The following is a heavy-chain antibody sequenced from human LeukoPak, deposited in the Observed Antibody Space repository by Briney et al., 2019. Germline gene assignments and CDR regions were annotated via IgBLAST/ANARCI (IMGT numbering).Heavy chain of an antibody. CDR2: IYPGDSDT. D-gene: IGHD3-16*01. CDR1: GYSFTSYW. Sequence: PGESLKISCKGSGYSFTSYWIGWVRQMPGKGLEWMGIIYPGDSDTRYSPSFQGQVTISADKSISTAYLQWSSLKASDTAMYYCARPLNIMGVFDAFDIWGQGTMVTVSS. V-gene: IGHV5-51*01. J-gene: IGHJ3*02. CDR3: ARPLNIMGVFDAFDI.